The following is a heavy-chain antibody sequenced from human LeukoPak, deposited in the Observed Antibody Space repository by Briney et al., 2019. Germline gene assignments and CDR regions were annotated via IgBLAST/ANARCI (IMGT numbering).Heavy chain of an antibody. CDR1: GYTFTAYY. Sequence: ASVKVSCKTSGYTFTAYYMHWARQAPGQGLEWMGWINPNIGDTNYAQKFQGRVTMTRDTSISTAYMEVSRLRSDDTAVYYCARGSGNYCFDYWGQGTLATVSS. V-gene: IGHV1-2*02. D-gene: IGHD1-26*01. J-gene: IGHJ4*02. CDR2: INPNIGDT. CDR3: ARGSGNYCFDY.